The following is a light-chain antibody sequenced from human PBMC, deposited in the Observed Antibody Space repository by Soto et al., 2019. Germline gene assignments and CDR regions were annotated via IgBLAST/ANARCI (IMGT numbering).Light chain of an antibody. J-gene: IGKJ1*01. V-gene: IGKV3-20*01. CDR2: GAS. Sequence: EIMMTQSPAPLSVYQGERATLSCRTNQSVSSNYLAWYHQKPGQAPRLLIYGASSRATGIPDRFSGSGSGTDFTLTISRLEPEDFAVYYCQQYGSLLRTFGQGTKVDIK. CDR3: QQYGSLLRT. CDR1: QSVSSNY.